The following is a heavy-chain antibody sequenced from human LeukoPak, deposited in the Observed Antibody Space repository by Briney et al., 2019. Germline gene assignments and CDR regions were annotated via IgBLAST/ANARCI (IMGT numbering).Heavy chain of an antibody. V-gene: IGHV3-64*02. CDR1: GFSFSTYT. J-gene: IGHJ4*02. Sequence: GGSLRLSCAASGFSFSTYTMRWVRQAPGKGLEYVSGIASNGGTKYYADSVKGRFTISRDNFKNAVYLQMDSLRTEDMAVYYCAREYCTTNSCYIWGLGYWGQGTLVTVSS. CDR2: IASNGGTK. D-gene: IGHD2-2*02. CDR3: AREYCTTNSCYIWGLGY.